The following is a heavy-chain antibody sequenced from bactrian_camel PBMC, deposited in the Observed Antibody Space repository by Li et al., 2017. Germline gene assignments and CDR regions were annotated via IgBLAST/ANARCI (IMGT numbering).Heavy chain of an antibody. CDR2: ISSPVGST. CDR3: ATHSGTICSDWTRYNP. Sequence: HVQLVESGGGSVQAGGSLKLSCAVSGYRHCVAWFRHVPGRAREGVASISSPVGSTYYRDDSLKGRFTISRDSGKKTVYLEMYGLGPGDTGMYYCATHSGTICSDWTRYNPWGQGTQVTVS. J-gene: IGHJ4*01. CDR1: GYRHC. D-gene: IGHD7*01. V-gene: IGHV3S6*01.